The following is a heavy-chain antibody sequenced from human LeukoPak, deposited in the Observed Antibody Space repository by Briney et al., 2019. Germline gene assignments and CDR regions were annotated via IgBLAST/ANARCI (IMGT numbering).Heavy chain of an antibody. CDR3: ARGRWDQFDP. CDR2: INHSGST. J-gene: IGHJ5*02. Sequence: SETLSLTCAVSGGSFSGYYWSWIRQPPGKGLEWIGEINHSGSTNYNPSLKSRVTISVDTSKNQFSLKLSSVTAADTAVYYCARGRWDQFDPWGQGTLVTVSS. V-gene: IGHV4-34*01. CDR1: GGSFSGYY. D-gene: IGHD1-26*01.